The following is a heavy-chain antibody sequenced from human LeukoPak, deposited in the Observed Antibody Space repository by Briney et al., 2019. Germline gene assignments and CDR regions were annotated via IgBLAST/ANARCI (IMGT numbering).Heavy chain of an antibody. V-gene: IGHV4-34*01. J-gene: IGHJ4*02. CDR1: GGSFSGYY. CDR3: ARRGSYPTSNDY. Sequence: SETLSLTCTVYGGSFSGYYWSWIRQPPGKGLEWIGEIHHSGTTNYNPSLKSRVTISLDTSKNQFSLKVSSVTAADTAVYYCARRGSYPTSNDYWGQGTLVTVSS. D-gene: IGHD1-26*01. CDR2: IHHSGTT.